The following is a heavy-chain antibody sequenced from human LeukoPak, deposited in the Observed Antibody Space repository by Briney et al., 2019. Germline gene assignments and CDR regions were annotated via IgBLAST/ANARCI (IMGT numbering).Heavy chain of an antibody. Sequence: GASVKVSCKASGYTFTNYAMNWVRQAPGQGLEWMGWIHPSTGNPTYAQGFTGRLVFSLDTSVSTTYLQIRGLKAEDTAVYYCARAFQSLGGLSLPDFWGQGTLVTVSS. J-gene: IGHJ4*02. CDR3: ARAFQSLGGLSLPDF. V-gene: IGHV7-4-1*02. CDR2: IHPSTGNP. D-gene: IGHD3-16*02. CDR1: GYTFTNYA.